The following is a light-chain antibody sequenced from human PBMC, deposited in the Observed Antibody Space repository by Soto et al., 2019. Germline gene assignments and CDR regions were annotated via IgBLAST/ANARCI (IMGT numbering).Light chain of an antibody. Sequence: DIQMTQSPSTLSASVGDRVTVTCRASQNINSWLAWYQQKPGKAPKLLIYKASTLESGVPSRFSGSGSGTDFTLTNNSLQPDDFATYYCQQYSSYSPYTFGQGTKLEI. CDR3: QQYSSYSPYT. CDR2: KAS. V-gene: IGKV1-5*03. CDR1: QNINSW. J-gene: IGKJ2*01.